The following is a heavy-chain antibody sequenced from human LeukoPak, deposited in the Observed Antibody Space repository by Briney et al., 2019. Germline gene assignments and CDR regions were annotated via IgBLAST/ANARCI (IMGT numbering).Heavy chain of an antibody. V-gene: IGHV4-4*07. CDR3: ARAAYCSSTSCYGDAFDI. CDR2: IYTSGST. Sequence: PSETLSLTCTVSGGSISSYYWSWIRQPAGKGLEWIGRIYTSGSTNYNPSLKSRVTISVDTSKNQFSLKLSSVTAADTAVYYCARAAYCSSTSCYGDAFDIWGQGTMVTVSS. D-gene: IGHD2-2*01. J-gene: IGHJ3*02. CDR1: GGSISSYY.